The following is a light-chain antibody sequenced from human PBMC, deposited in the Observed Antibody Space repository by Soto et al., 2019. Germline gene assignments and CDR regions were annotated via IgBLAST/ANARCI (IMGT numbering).Light chain of an antibody. V-gene: IGKV4-1*01. CDR2: WAS. CDR1: QSVLYSSNNKNY. J-gene: IGKJ4*01. Sequence: DIVMTQSPDSLAVSLGERATINCKSSQSVLYSSNNKNYLAGYRQKPGQPPKLLIYWASTREYGVPDRFSGSGSGTDFTLTISSLQAEDVAVYYCEQYYSTPRTFGGGTKVDIK. CDR3: EQYYSTPRT.